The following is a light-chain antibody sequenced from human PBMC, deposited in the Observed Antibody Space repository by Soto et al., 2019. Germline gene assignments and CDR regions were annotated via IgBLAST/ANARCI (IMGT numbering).Light chain of an antibody. V-gene: IGKV3D-15*01. CDR2: YSS. CDR3: QQYAYCPET. CDR1: QSVRTN. Sequence: EVMMTQFPDTVSVTPGETVTLSCGASQSVRTNLAWYQQRPGQAPRLLIHYSSTMASDIPARFSGSGSGTNFTLAISSLQSEDFAVDYCQQYAYCPETFGQGTKVEIK. J-gene: IGKJ1*01.